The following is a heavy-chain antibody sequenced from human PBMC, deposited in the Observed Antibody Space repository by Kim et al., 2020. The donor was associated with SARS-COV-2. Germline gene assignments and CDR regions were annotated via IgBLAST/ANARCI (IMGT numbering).Heavy chain of an antibody. Sequence: GGSLRLSCAASGFTVSSNYMSWVRQAPGKGLEWVSVIYSGGSTYYADSVKGRFTISRHNSKNTLYLQMNSLRAEDTAVYYCARTPSLFLVTTRMGAFDIWGQGTMVTVSS. V-gene: IGHV3-53*04. J-gene: IGHJ3*02. CDR1: GFTVSSNY. CDR3: ARTPSLFLVTTRMGAFDI. D-gene: IGHD4-17*01. CDR2: IYSGGST.